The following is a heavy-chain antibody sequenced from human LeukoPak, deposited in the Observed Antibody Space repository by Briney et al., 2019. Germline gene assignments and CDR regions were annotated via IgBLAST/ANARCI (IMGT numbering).Heavy chain of an antibody. CDR1: GFTFSSYA. Sequence: GGSLRLSCTASGFTFSSYALHWVRQAPGKGLEWVAVISHDGGKKYYADSVKGRFTISRDNSKNTLYLQMNSLRAEDTAVYYCARGFTTVTMDGFDIWGQGTMVTVSS. V-gene: IGHV3-30-3*01. J-gene: IGHJ3*02. CDR3: ARGFTTVTMDGFDI. D-gene: IGHD4-17*01. CDR2: ISHDGGKK.